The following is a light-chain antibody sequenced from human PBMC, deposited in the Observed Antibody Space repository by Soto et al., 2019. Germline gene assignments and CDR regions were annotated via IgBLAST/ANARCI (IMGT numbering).Light chain of an antibody. CDR1: QSINAH. V-gene: IGKV3-15*01. Sequence: EVVMTQSPATLSVSPGERVTLSCRASQSINAHLAWYQQKPGQAPRLLIHVASTRATGIPARFTGSGFGTEFILTISRLQSEDFAVYYCQQYNTWLWTFGQGTKVEIQ. J-gene: IGKJ1*01. CDR2: VAS. CDR3: QQYNTWLWT.